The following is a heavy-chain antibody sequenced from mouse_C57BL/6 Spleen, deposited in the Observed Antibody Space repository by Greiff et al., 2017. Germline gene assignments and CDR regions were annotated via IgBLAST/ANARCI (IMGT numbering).Heavy chain of an antibody. D-gene: IGHD1-1*01. Sequence: QVQLQQPGAELVKPGASVKLSCKASGYTFTSYWMHWVKQRPGQGLEWIGMIHPNSGSTNYNEKFKSKATLTVDKSSSTAYMQLSSLTSEDSAAYYCARMDTTVVGYFDVWGTGTTVTVSS. CDR1: GYTFTSYW. J-gene: IGHJ1*03. CDR2: IHPNSGST. V-gene: IGHV1-64*01. CDR3: ARMDTTVVGYFDV.